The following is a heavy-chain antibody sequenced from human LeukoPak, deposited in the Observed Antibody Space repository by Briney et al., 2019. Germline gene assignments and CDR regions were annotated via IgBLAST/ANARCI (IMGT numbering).Heavy chain of an antibody. CDR3: ARVRYGELDV. J-gene: IGHJ6*02. Sequence: PGGSLRLSCAASGFTFSSYAMSWLRQAPGKGLEWVSSMSGSGGSTYYADSVKGRFTISRDDSKNTLYLQMNSLRAEDTAVYYCARVRYGELDVWGQGTTVTVSS. CDR2: MSGSGGST. D-gene: IGHD4-17*01. V-gene: IGHV3-23*01. CDR1: GFTFSSYA.